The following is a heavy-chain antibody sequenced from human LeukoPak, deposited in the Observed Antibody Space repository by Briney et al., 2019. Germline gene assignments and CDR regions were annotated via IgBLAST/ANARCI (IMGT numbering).Heavy chain of an antibody. D-gene: IGHD6-19*01. V-gene: IGHV3-74*01. Sequence: GGSLRLSCAASGFTFSSYWMHWVRQAPGKGLVWVSRINSDGSSTSYADSVKGRFTISRDNAKNTLDLQMNSLRAEDTAVYYCARHRIAVAGRGGFDYWGQGTLVTVSS. J-gene: IGHJ4*02. CDR3: ARHRIAVAGRGGFDY. CDR1: GFTFSSYW. CDR2: INSDGSST.